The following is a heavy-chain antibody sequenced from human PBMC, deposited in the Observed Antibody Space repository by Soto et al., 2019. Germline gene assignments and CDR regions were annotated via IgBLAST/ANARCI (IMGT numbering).Heavy chain of an antibody. CDR2: INAGNGNT. CDR1: GYTFTSYA. D-gene: IGHD3-10*01. CDR3: ARGGSGSYYNYYYGMDV. J-gene: IGHJ6*02. V-gene: IGHV1-3*01. Sequence: QVQLVQSGAEVKKPGASVKVSCKASGYTFTSYAMHWVRQAPGQRLEWMGWINAGNGNTKYSQKFQGRVTITRDTSASTAYMELSSLRSEDTAVYYCARGGSGSYYNYYYGMDVWGQGTTVTVSS.